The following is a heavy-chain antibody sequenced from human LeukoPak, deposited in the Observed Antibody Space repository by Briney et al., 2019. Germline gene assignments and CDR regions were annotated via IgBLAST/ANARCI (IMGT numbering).Heavy chain of an antibody. CDR2: ISYDGSNK. CDR1: GFTFSSYG. V-gene: IGHV3-30*18. D-gene: IGHD2-15*01. Sequence: GGSLRLSCAASGFTFSSYGMHWVRQAPGKGLEWVAVISYDGSNKYYADSAKGRFTISRDNSKNTLHLQMNSLRAEDTAVYYCAKVDCLGSCYRYYFDYWGQGTLVTVSS. J-gene: IGHJ4*02. CDR3: AKVDCLGSCYRYYFDY.